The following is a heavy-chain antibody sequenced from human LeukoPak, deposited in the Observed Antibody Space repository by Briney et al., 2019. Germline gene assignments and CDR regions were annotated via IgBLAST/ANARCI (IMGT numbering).Heavy chain of an antibody. D-gene: IGHD3-3*01. V-gene: IGHV3-21*01. J-gene: IGHJ5*02. CDR2: ISSSSSYI. CDR1: GFTFSSYS. CDR3: ARGVDFWSGYPERWFDP. Sequence: GGSLRLSCAASGFTFSSYSMNWVRQAPGKGLEWVSSISSSSSYIYYADSVKGRFTISRDNAKNSLYLRMNSLRAEDTAVYYCARGVDFWSGYPERWFDPWGQGTLVTVSS.